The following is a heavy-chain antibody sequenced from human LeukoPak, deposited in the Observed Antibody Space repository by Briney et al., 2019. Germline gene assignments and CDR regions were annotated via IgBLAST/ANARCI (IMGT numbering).Heavy chain of an antibody. CDR1: GGSISSSSYY. CDR2: IYYSGST. Sequence: SETLSLTCTVSGGSISSSSYYWGWIRQPPGKGLEWIGSIYYSGSTYYNPSLKSRVTISVDTSKNQFSLKLGSVTAAHTAVYYCAGHGSIATGAFTHWGQGTLVTVSS. D-gene: IGHD6-13*01. V-gene: IGHV4-39*01. CDR3: AGHGSIATGAFTH. J-gene: IGHJ4*01.